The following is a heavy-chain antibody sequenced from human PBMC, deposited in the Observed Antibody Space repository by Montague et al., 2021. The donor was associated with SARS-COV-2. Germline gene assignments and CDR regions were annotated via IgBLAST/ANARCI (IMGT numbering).Heavy chain of an antibody. D-gene: IGHD6-13*01. J-gene: IGHJ5*02. CDR2: IRADGTTT. V-gene: IGHV3-74*01. CDR1: GFTFSAYW. CDR3: VRAFSNSFKWFDP. Sequence: SRRLSCAASGFTFSAYWMHWVRQAPGQGLEWVARIRADGTTTNYADSVKGRFTISRDNAQDTVYLHMTTLTAEDTAVYYCVRAFSNSFKWFDPRGQGTLVTVSS.